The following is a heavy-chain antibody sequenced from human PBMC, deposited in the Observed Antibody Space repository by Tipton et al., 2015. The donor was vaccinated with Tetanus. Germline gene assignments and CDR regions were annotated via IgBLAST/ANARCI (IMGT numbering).Heavy chain of an antibody. D-gene: IGHD1-26*01. Sequence: TLSLTCTVSGGSVRSGDYSWNWIRQPPGKGLEWLAYVSYSGRTNSNYSLKSRITISQDTSKNQFSLRLTSVTAADTAVYYCARWLEGSIAELDYWGQGTLVAVSS. CDR2: VSYSGRT. CDR1: GGSVRSGDYS. CDR3: ARWLEGSIAELDY. V-gene: IGHV4-61*08. J-gene: IGHJ4*02.